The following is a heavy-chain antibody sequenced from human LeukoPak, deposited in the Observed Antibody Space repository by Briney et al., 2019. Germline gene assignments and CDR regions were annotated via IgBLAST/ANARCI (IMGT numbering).Heavy chain of an antibody. D-gene: IGHD4-11*01. CDR2: ISGSGGST. CDR3: AKDLHSVTTYFDY. V-gene: IGHV3-23*01. Sequence: GGSLRLSCAASGFTFSSYAMSWVRQAPGKGLEWVSAISGSGGSTYYADSVKGRFTISRDNPKNTLYPQMNSLRAEDTAVYYCAKDLHSVTTYFDYWGQGTLVTVSS. CDR1: GFTFSSYA. J-gene: IGHJ4*02.